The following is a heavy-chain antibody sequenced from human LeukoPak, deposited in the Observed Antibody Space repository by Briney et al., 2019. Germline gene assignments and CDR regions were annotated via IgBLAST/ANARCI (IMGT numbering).Heavy chain of an antibody. Sequence: PGGSLRLSCAASEFSVGSNYMTWVRQAPGKGLEWVSLIYSGGSTYYADSVKGRFTISRDNAKNTLYLQMNSLRAEDTAVYYCVMVVVPAADYYFDYWGQGTLVTVSS. V-gene: IGHV3-66*01. CDR2: IYSGGST. CDR1: EFSVGSNY. D-gene: IGHD2-2*01. J-gene: IGHJ4*02. CDR3: VMVVVPAADYYFDY.